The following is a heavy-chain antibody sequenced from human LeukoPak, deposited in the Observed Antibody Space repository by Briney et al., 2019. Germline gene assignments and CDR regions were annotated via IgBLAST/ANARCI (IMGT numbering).Heavy chain of an antibody. Sequence: GASVKVSCKASGYTFTGYWHWVRQAPGQGLEWMGRINPNSGGTDYAQNFQGMVTMTRDTSISTAYMELSSLRSDDTAVYYCARFLSGSHDAFDIWGQGTMVTVSS. V-gene: IGHV1-2*06. CDR1: GYTFTGYW. D-gene: IGHD1-26*01. J-gene: IGHJ3*02. CDR3: ARFLSGSHDAFDI. CDR2: INPNSGGT.